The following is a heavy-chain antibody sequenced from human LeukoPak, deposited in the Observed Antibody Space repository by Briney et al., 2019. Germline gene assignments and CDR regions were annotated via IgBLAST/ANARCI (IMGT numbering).Heavy chain of an antibody. CDR2: ISSSSSYI. J-gene: IGHJ4*02. D-gene: IGHD5-18*01. V-gene: IGHV3-21*01. CDR1: GFTFSSYS. CDR3: ATDGYSYGYRSDY. Sequence: GGSLRLSCAASGFTFSSYSMNWVRQAPGKGLEWVSSISSSSSYIYYADSVKGRFTISRDNAKNSLYLQMNSLRAEDTAVYYCATDGYSYGYRSDYWGQGTLVTVSS.